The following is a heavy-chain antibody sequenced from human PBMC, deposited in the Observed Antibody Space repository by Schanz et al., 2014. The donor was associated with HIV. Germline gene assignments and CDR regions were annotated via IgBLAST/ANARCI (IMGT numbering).Heavy chain of an antibody. CDR2: IIPLFGEA. J-gene: IGHJ5*01. CDR1: GGTFSSYA. V-gene: IGHV1-69*01. Sequence: QVQLVQSGAEVKKPGSSVKVSCKASGGTFSSYAINWVRQAPGQGLEWMGGIIPLFGEANYARKFQGRVTITADESTSTAYMEVRRLRSEDTAVYYCAREPNYSGFDSWGHGTLVTVSS. CDR3: AREPNYSGFDS. D-gene: IGHD5-12*01.